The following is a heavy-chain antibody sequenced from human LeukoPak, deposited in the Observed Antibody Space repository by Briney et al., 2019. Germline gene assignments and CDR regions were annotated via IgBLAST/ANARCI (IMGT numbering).Heavy chain of an antibody. CDR3: AKDKAFLAGYFDY. CDR2: IYSGGTT. J-gene: IGHJ4*02. V-gene: IGHV3-66*01. CDR1: GFTVSTSY. Sequence: GGSLILSCAASGFTVSTSYMSWVRQAPGKGLEWVSVIYSGGTTNYPDSVKGRFTISRDNSKNTLYLQMNSLRPEDTAVYYCAKDKAFLAGYFDYWGQGNLVTVSS.